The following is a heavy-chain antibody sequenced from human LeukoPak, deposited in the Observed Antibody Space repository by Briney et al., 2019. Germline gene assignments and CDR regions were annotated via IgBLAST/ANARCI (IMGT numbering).Heavy chain of an antibody. CDR1: GFTFSDYY. CDR2: ISSSSRNT. D-gene: IGHD1-14*01. J-gene: IGHJ4*02. CDR3: ARDLYGNNRVQDY. V-gene: IGHV3-11*05. Sequence: SGGSLRLSCAASGFTFSDYYMTWLRQAPGKGLEWVSDISSSSRNTKYADSVKGRFTISRDNAKNSLYLQMNSLRAEDTAVYYCARDLYGNNRVQDYWGQGTLVTVSS.